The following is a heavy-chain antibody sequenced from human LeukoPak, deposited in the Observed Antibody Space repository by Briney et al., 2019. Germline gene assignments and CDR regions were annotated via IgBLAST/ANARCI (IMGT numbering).Heavy chain of an antibody. J-gene: IGHJ3*02. D-gene: IGHD6-13*01. Sequence: GGSLRLSCTASGFTFGDYAMSWVRQAPGKGLEWVGFIRSKAYGGTTEYAASVKGRFTISRDDSKSIAYLQMNGLKTEDTAVYYCTRDLGYSSSWAISDAFDIWGQGTMVTVSS. CDR3: TRDLGYSSSWAISDAFDI. CDR1: GFTFGDYA. V-gene: IGHV3-49*04. CDR2: IRSKAYGGTT.